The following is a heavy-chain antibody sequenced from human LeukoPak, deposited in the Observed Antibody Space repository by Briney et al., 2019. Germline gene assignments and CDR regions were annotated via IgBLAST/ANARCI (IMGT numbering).Heavy chain of an antibody. V-gene: IGHV1-8*01. D-gene: IGHD3-3*01. CDR3: ARGRDPSGELRFLEWLLADAFDI. CDR1: GYTVTSYD. CDR2: MNPNSGNT. J-gene: IGHJ3*02. Sequence: ASVKVSCKASGYTVTSYDINWVRQATGQGLEWMGWMNPNSGNTGYAQKFQGRVTMTRNTSISTAYMELSSLRSEDTAVYYCARGRDPSGELRFLEWLLADAFDIWGQGTMVTVSS.